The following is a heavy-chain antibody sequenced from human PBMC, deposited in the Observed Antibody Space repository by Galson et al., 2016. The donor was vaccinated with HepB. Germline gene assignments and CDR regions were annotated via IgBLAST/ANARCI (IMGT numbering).Heavy chain of an antibody. J-gene: IGHJ2*01. V-gene: IGHV3-7*01. D-gene: IGHD3-10*01. CDR2: IRQDGSET. CDR3: AGEGRGGFDL. Sequence: SLRLSCAASGFIFSNYWMSWVRQAPGKGLEWVANIRQDGSETSYVDSAKDRFTISRANAEKSVYLQRKSLRAEDTAVYYCAGEGRGGFDLWGRGTLVT. CDR1: GFIFSNYW.